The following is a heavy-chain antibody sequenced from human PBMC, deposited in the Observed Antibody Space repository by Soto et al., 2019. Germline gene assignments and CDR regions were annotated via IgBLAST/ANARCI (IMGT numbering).Heavy chain of an antibody. CDR2: ISYDGSNK. CDR1: GFTFSSYA. D-gene: IGHD6-13*01. J-gene: IGHJ3*02. CDR3: EAISAAGYDAFDI. Sequence: QVQLVESGGGVVQPGRSLRLSCAASGFTFSSYAMHWVRQAPGKGLEWVAVISYDGSNKYYADSVKGRFTISRDNSKNTLYLKMNSLRAEDTAVYYCEAISAAGYDAFDIWGQGTMVIVSS. V-gene: IGHV3-30-3*01.